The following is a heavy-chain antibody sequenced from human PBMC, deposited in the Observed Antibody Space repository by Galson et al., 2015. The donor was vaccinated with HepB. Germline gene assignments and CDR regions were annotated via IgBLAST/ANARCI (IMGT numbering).Heavy chain of an antibody. J-gene: IGHJ4*02. CDR3: IRMADLSGYSSS. CDR1: GFTFSGSA. V-gene: IGHV3-73*01. Sequence: SLRLSCAASGFTFSGSANHWVRQTSGKGLEWVGHIRSKATNYATAYAASLKGRFTISRDDSKNTAYLHMKSLKTEDTAVYYCIRMADLSGYSSSWGQGTLVTVSS. CDR2: IRSKATNYAT. D-gene: IGHD6-13*01.